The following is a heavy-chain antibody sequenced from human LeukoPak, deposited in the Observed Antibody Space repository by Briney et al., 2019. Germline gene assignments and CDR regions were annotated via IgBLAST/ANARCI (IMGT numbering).Heavy chain of an antibody. V-gene: IGHV3-74*01. CDR2: IKTDGSYA. Sequence: GGSLRLSCAASGSTFSSYWLHWVRQAPGKGLVWVSRIKTDGSYASYAESVKGRFTVSRDNAKNTLYLQMNSLRAEDTAVYYCVRWQDIWGQGTMVTVSS. CDR3: VRWQDI. J-gene: IGHJ3*02. CDR1: GSTFSSYW.